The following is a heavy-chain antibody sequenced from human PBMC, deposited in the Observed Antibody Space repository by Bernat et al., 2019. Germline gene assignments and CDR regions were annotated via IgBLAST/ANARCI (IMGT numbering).Heavy chain of an antibody. V-gene: IGHV3-73*01. CDR2: IRSKANSYAT. Sequence: EVQLVESGGGLVQPGGSLKLSCAASGFTFSGSAMHWVRQASGKGLEWVGRIRSKANSYATAYAVSVKGRFTISRDDSKNTAYLQMNSLKTEDTAVYYCTTPTATLDYWGQGTLVTVSS. CDR3: TTPTATLDY. D-gene: IGHD1-1*01. CDR1: GFTFSGSA. J-gene: IGHJ4*02.